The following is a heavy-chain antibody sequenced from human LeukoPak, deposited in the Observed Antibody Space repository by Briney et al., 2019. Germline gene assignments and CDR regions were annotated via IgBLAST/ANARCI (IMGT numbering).Heavy chain of an antibody. CDR1: GGSFSGYY. CDR2: INHSGST. V-gene: IGHV4-34*01. J-gene: IGHJ4*02. D-gene: IGHD2-8*01. CDR3: AREGGINAVDY. Sequence: SETLSLTCAVYGGSFSGYYWSWIRQPPGKGLEWIGEINHSGSTNYNPSLKSRVTISVDTSKNQFSLKLSSVTAADTAVYYCAREGGINAVDYWGQGTLVTVSS.